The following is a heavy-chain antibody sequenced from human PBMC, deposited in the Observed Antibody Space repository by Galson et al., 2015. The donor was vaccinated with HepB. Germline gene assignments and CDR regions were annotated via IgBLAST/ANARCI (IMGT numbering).Heavy chain of an antibody. CDR2: ISGSGSTI. CDR3: ARDQDYDSNDLSRNFDY. V-gene: IGHV3-11*01. CDR1: GFTFSDYY. J-gene: IGHJ4*02. Sequence: SLRLSCAASGFTFSDYYMSWIRQAPGKGLEWVSYISGSGSTIYYADSVKGRFTISRDNAKNSLYLQMNSLRAEDTAVYYCARDQDYDSNDLSRNFDYWGQGTLVTVSS. D-gene: IGHD3-22*01.